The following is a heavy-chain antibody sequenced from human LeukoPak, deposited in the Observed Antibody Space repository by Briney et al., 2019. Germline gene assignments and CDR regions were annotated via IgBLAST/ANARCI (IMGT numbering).Heavy chain of an antibody. D-gene: IGHD1-1*01. CDR1: FTGYY. CDR2: IHPVTGDA. J-gene: IGHJ4*02. Sequence: GASVKVSCTFTGYYMQWVRQAPGQGLEWMGWIHPVTGDANYAQRFQGRVTMTRDTCSRTTYMELSRLTSGDTALYYCGSYGPGYNWLITWGRGTQVTVSS. CDR3: GSYGPGYNWLIT. V-gene: IGHV1-2*02.